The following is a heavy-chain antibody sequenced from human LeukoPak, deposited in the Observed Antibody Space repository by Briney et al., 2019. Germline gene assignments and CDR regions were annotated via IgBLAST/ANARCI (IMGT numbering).Heavy chain of an antibody. Sequence: SETLSLTCAVYVGSFSGYYWSWIRQPPGKGLEWIGEINHSGSTNYNSSLKSRVTISVDTSKNQFSLKLSSVAAADTAVYYCARGYYGSGSHCCHMDVWGKGTTITVS. CDR2: INHSGST. CDR1: VGSFSGYY. CDR3: ARGYYGSGSHCCHMDV. V-gene: IGHV4-34*01. J-gene: IGHJ6*03. D-gene: IGHD3-10*01.